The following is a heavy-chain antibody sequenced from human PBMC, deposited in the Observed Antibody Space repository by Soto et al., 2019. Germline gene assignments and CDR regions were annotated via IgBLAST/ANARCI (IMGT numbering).Heavy chain of an antibody. Sequence: EVQLVESGGDLVQPGRSLRLSCAASGFNFNDYGMHWVRQAPGKGLEWVSSISWNSVSIGYADSVKGRFTISRDNAKNSLYLKMNTLRAEDTALYYCAKDMENGYNPYYYYGMDVCGQGTTVTVSS. D-gene: IGHD3-10*01. V-gene: IGHV3-9*01. CDR2: ISWNSVSI. CDR1: GFNFNDYG. J-gene: IGHJ6*02. CDR3: AKDMENGYNPYYYYGMDV.